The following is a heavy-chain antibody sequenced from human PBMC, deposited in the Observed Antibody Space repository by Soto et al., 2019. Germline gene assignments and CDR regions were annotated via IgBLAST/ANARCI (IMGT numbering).Heavy chain of an antibody. J-gene: IGHJ6*02. V-gene: IGHV4-4*07. CDR1: GGSISSYY. CDR2: IYTSGST. Sequence: SETLSLTCTVSGGSISSYYWSWIRQPAGKGLEWIGRIYTSGSTNYNPSLKSRVTMSVDTSKNQFSLKLSSVTAADTAVYYCAGGGPGLAAAGPYYYYGMDVWGQGTTVTVSS. CDR3: AGGGPGLAAAGPYYYYGMDV. D-gene: IGHD6-13*01.